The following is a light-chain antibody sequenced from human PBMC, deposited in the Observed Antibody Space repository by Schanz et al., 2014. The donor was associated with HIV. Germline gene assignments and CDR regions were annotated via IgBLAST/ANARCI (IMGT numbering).Light chain of an antibody. J-gene: IGLJ1*01. Sequence: QSALTQPASVSGSPGQSITISCTGTSSDVGYYNYVSWYQQHPGKAPKIMIYDVSNRPSGVSNRFSGSKSGSTASLTISGLQAEDEADYSCSSYTTSSTLVFGTGTKLTVL. CDR2: DVS. V-gene: IGLV2-14*01. CDR3: SSYTTSSTLV. CDR1: SSDVGYYNY.